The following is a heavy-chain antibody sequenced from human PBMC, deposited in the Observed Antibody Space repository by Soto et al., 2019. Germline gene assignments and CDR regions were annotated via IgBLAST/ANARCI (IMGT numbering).Heavy chain of an antibody. CDR3: TTGLTYYYDSSGYGPDFDY. J-gene: IGHJ4*02. D-gene: IGHD3-22*01. Sequence: GGSLRLSCAASGFTFSNAWMSWVRQAPGKGLEWVGRIKSKTDGGTTDYAAPVKGRFTISRDDSKNTLYLQMNSLKTEDTAVYYCTTGLTYYYDSSGYGPDFDYWGKGTLVTV. V-gene: IGHV3-15*01. CDR2: IKSKTDGGTT. CDR1: GFTFSNAW.